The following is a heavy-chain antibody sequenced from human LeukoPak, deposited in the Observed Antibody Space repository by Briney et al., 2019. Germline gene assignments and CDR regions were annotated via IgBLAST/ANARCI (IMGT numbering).Heavy chain of an antibody. V-gene: IGHV4-59*01. J-gene: IGHJ1*01. CDR3: ATFDMMTSYSDS. CDR2: IYYTGST. CDR1: GGSISSYY. D-gene: IGHD3-16*01. Sequence: SETLSLTCTVSGGSISSYYWSWIRQPPGKGLEWIGYIYYTGSTNYNPSLKSRVTISVDASKSQLSLVMSSVTVADTAVYYCATFDMMTSYSDSWGQGTLVTVSS.